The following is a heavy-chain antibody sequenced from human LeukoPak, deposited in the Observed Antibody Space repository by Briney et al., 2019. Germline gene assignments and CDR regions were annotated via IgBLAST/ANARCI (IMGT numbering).Heavy chain of an antibody. J-gene: IGHJ4*02. Sequence: SETLSLTCTVSGGSISSYYWGWIRQPPGKGLEWIGSIYYSGSTYYNPSLKSRVTISVDTSKNQFSLKLSSVTAADTAVYFCVRLVGGDIDYWGQGTLVTVSS. CDR2: IYYSGST. D-gene: IGHD5-12*01. CDR1: GGSISSYY. CDR3: VRLVGGDIDY. V-gene: IGHV4-39*01.